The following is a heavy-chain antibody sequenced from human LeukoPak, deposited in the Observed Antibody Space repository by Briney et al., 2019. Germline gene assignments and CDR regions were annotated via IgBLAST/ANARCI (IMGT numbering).Heavy chain of an antibody. J-gene: IGHJ4*02. V-gene: IGHV3-64*04. CDR2: IRSDGSST. CDR1: GFSFSAYI. Sequence: GGSLRLSCVASGFSFSAYIMHWVRQAPGKGLEYVSAIRSDGSSTFYPNSVKGRFTISRDNSKSTLYLQMNSLRAEDTAVYYCARRSLRSTALDYWGQGTLVTVSS. D-gene: IGHD3-3*01. CDR3: ARRSLRSTALDY.